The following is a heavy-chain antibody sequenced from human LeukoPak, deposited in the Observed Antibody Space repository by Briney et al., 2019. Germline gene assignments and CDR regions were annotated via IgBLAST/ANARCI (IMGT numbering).Heavy chain of an antibody. D-gene: IGHD6-13*01. J-gene: IGHJ6*03. CDR2: MNPNSGNT. CDR3: ARATRTAAAGYYYYYYMDV. V-gene: IGHV1-8*01. Sequence: ASVKVSCKASGYTFTSYDINWVRQATGQGLEWMGWMNPNSGNTGYAQKFQGRVTMTRNTSISTAYMELSSLRSEDTAVYYCARATRTAAAGYYYYYYMDVWGKGTTVTVSS. CDR1: GYTFTSYD.